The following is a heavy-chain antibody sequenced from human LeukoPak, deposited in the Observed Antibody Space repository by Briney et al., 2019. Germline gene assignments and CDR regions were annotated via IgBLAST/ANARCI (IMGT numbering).Heavy chain of an antibody. CDR2: VYFSGIT. V-gene: IGHV4-61*01. Sequence: SETLSLTCTVSDGSVSSSHYYWSWIRQPPGKGLEWCGYVYFSGITNYKPFLKSRVVISVDSSKKEYFLQLSSVSADDTAYYYCARVGITGTPFHFWGQGTLVSVS. D-gene: IGHD1-7*01. CDR3: ARVGITGTPFHF. J-gene: IGHJ4*02. CDR1: DGSVSSSHYY.